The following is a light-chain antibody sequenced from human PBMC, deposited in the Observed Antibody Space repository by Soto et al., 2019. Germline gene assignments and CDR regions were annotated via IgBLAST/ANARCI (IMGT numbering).Light chain of an antibody. CDR3: ISYAASNSYV. J-gene: IGLJ1*01. CDR1: SSDIGGYNY. Sequence: QSALTQPPSASGSPGQSVAISCTGTSSDIGGYNYVSWYQQHPDKAPKLMIYEVSKRPSGVPDRFSGSKSGNTASLTVSGLQAEDEADYYCISYAASNSYVFGTGTKVTVL. CDR2: EVS. V-gene: IGLV2-8*01.